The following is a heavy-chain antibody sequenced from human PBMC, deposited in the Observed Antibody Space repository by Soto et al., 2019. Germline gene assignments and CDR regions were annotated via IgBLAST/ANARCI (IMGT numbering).Heavy chain of an antibody. CDR3: ARGTWIQLSDI. CDR2: INHSGST. J-gene: IGHJ3*02. D-gene: IGHD5-18*01. V-gene: IGHV4-34*01. Sequence: SETLSLTCAVYGGSFSGYYWSWIRQPPGKGLEWIGEINHSGSTNYNPSLKSRVTISVDTSKNQFSLKLSSVTAADTAVYYCARGTWIQLSDIWGQGTMVTVSS. CDR1: GGSFSGYY.